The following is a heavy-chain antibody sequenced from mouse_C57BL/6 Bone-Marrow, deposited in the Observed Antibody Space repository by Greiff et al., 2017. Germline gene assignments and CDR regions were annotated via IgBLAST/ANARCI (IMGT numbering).Heavy chain of an antibody. Sequence: EVQRVESGGGLVQPKGSLKLSCAASGFRFNTYAMNWVRQAPGKGLEWVARIRSKSNNYATYYADSVKDRFTISRDDSESMLYLQMNNLKTEDTAMYYCVSPYYCGREAMDYWGPGTSVTVSS. CDR3: VSPYYCGREAMDY. J-gene: IGHJ4*01. CDR2: IRSKSNNYAT. D-gene: IGHD1-1*01. CDR1: GFRFNTYA. V-gene: IGHV10-1*01.